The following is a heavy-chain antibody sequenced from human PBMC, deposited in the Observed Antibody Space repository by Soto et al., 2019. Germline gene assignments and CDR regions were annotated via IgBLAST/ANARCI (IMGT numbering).Heavy chain of an antibody. CDR3: ARVLGITLFGVAYNWFDP. D-gene: IGHD3-3*01. J-gene: IGHJ5*02. Sequence: SETLSLTCTVSGGSISSYYWSWIRQPPGKGLEWIGYIYYSGSTNYNPSLKSRVTISVDTSKNQFSLKLSSVTAADTAVYYCARVLGITLFGVAYNWFDPWGQGTLVTVSS. V-gene: IGHV4-59*01. CDR2: IYYSGST. CDR1: GGSISSYY.